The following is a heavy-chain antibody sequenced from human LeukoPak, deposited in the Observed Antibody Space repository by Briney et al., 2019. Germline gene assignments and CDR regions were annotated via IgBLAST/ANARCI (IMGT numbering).Heavy chain of an antibody. Sequence: GGSLRLSCAASGFTFSSYAMSWVRQAPGKGLGWVSAISGSGSSTYYADSVKGRFTISRDNSKNTLYLQMNSLRAEDTAVYYCALGDVLRYFDWFPAYWGQGTLVTVSS. D-gene: IGHD3-9*01. CDR3: ALGDVLRYFDWFPAY. J-gene: IGHJ4*02. CDR1: GFTFSSYA. CDR2: ISGSGSST. V-gene: IGHV3-23*01.